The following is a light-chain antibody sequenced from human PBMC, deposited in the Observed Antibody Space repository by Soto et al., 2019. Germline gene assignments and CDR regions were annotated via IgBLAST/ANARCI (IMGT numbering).Light chain of an antibody. CDR2: DNN. CDR1: SSNIGNNY. CDR3: GTWDSSLSAGV. V-gene: IGLV1-51*01. Sequence: QSVLTQPPSVSAAPGQTVTISCSGSSSNIGNNYVSWYQQLPGTAPKLLIYDNNKRPSGIPDRFSGSKSGTSATLGITGVQTGDEADYYCGTWDSSLSAGVFGGGTKVTVL. J-gene: IGLJ2*01.